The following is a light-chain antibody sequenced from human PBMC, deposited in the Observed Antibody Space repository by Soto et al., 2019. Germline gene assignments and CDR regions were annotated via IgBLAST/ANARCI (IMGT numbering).Light chain of an antibody. CDR2: DAT. CDR1: QDISRY. Sequence: DIQMTQSPSSLSASIRERVTITCLASQDISRYLNWYQQKPGKAPKLLIYDATNLEIGVPSRFSGSGSGTNFTFTISSLQPEDIATYYCQHYHNLPITFGQGTRLEI. V-gene: IGKV1-33*01. J-gene: IGKJ5*01. CDR3: QHYHNLPIT.